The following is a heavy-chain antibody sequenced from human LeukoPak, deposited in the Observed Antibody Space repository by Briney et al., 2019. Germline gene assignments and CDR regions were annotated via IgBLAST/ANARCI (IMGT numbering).Heavy chain of an antibody. Sequence: GGSLRLSCAASGFTFSSYWMSWVRQAPGEGLEWVANIKQDGTEKYYMDSVKGRFSISRDNAKNSLYLQMNALRAEDTAVYYCARDVRPDYWGQGTLVAVST. J-gene: IGHJ4*02. CDR3: ARDVRPDY. D-gene: IGHD6-6*01. CDR1: GFTFSSYW. CDR2: IKQDGTEK. V-gene: IGHV3-7*04.